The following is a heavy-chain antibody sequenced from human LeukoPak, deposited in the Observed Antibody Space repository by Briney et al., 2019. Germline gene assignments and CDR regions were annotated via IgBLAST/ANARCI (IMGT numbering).Heavy chain of an antibody. J-gene: IGHJ4*02. CDR3: ARVMDIEMATTYFDY. Sequence: SSETLSLTCTVSGGSISSGGYYWSWIRQHPGKGLEWIGYIYYSGSTYYNPSLKSRVTISVDTSKNQFSLKLSSVTAADTAVYYCARVMDIEMATTYFDYWGQGTLVTVSS. D-gene: IGHD5-24*01. V-gene: IGHV4-31*03. CDR1: GGSISSGGYY. CDR2: IYYSGST.